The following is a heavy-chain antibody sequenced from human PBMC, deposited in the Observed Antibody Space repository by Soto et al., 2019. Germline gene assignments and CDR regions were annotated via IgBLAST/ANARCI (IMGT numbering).Heavy chain of an antibody. CDR1: GGSISSSYW. CDR2: IYHSGST. J-gene: IGHJ4*02. V-gene: IGHV4-4*02. Sequence: SETLSLTCTVSGGSISSSYWWNWVRQPPGKGLEWIGKIYHSGSTNYNPSLKNRVTISVDKSNNQFSLRLSSVTAADTAVYFCVTSLNYDFWRDGGRHYYFDYWGQGTLVTVSS. CDR3: VTSLNYDFWRDGGRHYYFDY. D-gene: IGHD3-3*01.